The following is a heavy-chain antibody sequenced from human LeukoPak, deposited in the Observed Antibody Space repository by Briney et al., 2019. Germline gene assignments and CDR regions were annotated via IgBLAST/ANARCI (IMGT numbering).Heavy chain of an antibody. Sequence: SETLSLTCTVSGGSISSYYWSWIRQPPGKGLEWIGYINYSGSTNYNPSLKSRVTISVDTSKNQFSLKLISVTAADTAVYYCARPLWFGELGSFGYWGQGTLVTVSS. J-gene: IGHJ4*02. CDR1: GGSISSYY. D-gene: IGHD3-10*01. CDR2: INYSGST. CDR3: ARPLWFGELGSFGY. V-gene: IGHV4-59*08.